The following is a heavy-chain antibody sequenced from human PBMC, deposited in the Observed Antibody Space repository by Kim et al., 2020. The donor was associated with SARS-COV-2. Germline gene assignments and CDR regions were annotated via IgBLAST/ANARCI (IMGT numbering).Heavy chain of an antibody. J-gene: IGHJ5*02. D-gene: IGHD3-16*01. V-gene: IGHV1-3*01. CDR1: GYTFTSYA. CDR2: INAGNGNT. CDR3: ASEGSYGPSRLFYSWFDP. Sequence: ASVKVSCKASGYTFTSYAMHWVRQAPGQRLEWMGWINAGNGNTKYSQKFQGRVTITRDTSASTAYMELSSLRSEDTAVYYCASEGSYGPSRLFYSWFDPWGQGTLVTVSS.